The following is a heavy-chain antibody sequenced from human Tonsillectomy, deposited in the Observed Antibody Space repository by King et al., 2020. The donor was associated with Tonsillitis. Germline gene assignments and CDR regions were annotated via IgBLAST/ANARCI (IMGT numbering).Heavy chain of an antibody. J-gene: IGHJ5*02. CDR1: GYTFTSYD. D-gene: IGHD3-10*01. Sequence: QLVQSGAEVKKPGASVKVSCKASGYTFTSYDINWVRQATGQGLEWMGWMNPNSGNTGYAQKFQGRVTMTRNTSISTASMELSSLRSEDTAVYYCARGPRITFLRGVPSGNWFDPWGQGTLVTVSS. V-gene: IGHV1-8*01. CDR2: MNPNSGNT. CDR3: ARGPRITFLRGVPSGNWFDP.